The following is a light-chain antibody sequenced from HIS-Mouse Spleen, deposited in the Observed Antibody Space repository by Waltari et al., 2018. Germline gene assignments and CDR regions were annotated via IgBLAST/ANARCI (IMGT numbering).Light chain of an antibody. Sequence: SYELTQPPSVSVSPGQTARIPCSGDDFPTKYAYSYQQKSGQAPVLVIYEDSKRPSGIPERFSGSSSGTMATLTISGAQVEDEADYYCYSTDSSGNHRVFGGGTKLTVL. CDR2: EDS. J-gene: IGLJ2*01. CDR3: YSTDSSGNHRV. CDR1: DFPTKY. V-gene: IGLV3-10*01.